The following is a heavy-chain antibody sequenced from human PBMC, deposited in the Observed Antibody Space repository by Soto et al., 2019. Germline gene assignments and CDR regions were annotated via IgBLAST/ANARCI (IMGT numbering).Heavy chain of an antibody. CDR3: AKELRRDYGDYGAHDAFHI. V-gene: IGHV3-23*01. CDR2: ISGSGGST. CDR1: GFTFSSYA. D-gene: IGHD4-17*01. J-gene: IGHJ3*02. Sequence: GGSLRLSCAASGFTFSSYAMSWVRQAPGKGLEWVSAISGSGGSTYYADSVKGRFTISRDNSKNTLYLQMNSLRAEDTAVYYCAKELRRDYGDYGAHDAFHISGQATMVTVSS.